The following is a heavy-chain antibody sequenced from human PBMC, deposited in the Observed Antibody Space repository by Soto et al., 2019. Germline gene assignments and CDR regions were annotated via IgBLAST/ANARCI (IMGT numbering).Heavy chain of an antibody. V-gene: IGHV3-9*01. CDR1: GFTFDDYA. CDR3: GSIFEK. CDR2: ISWNSGSI. J-gene: IGHJ4*02. Sequence: GGSLRLSCAASGFTFDDYAMHWVRQAPGKGLEWVSGISWNSGSIGYADSVKGRFTISRDNAKNTVYLQMNSLRAEDSAVYYCGSIFEKWGQGTVVTVSS.